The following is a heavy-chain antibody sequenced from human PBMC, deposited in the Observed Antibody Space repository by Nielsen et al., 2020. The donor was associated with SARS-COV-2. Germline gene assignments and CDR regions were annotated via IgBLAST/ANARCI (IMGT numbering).Heavy chain of an antibody. Sequence: SLKISCAASGFTFDDYAMHWVRQAPGKGLEWVSGISWNSGSIGYADSVKGRFTISRDNAKNSLYLQMNSLRAEDTALYYCANLGQLAAGIYNYYGMDVWGQGTTVTVSS. CDR1: GFTFDDYA. CDR2: ISWNSGSI. V-gene: IGHV3-9*01. CDR3: ANLGQLAAGIYNYYGMDV. J-gene: IGHJ6*02. D-gene: IGHD3-3*02.